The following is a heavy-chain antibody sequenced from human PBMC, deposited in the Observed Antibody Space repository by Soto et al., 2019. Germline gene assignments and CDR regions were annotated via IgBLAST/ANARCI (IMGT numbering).Heavy chain of an antibody. J-gene: IGHJ6*02. CDR2: ISPYNGNT. V-gene: IGHV1-18*01. D-gene: IGHD2-8*01. CDR1: GYTFTSFG. Sequence: QVQLVQSGVEVKKPGASVKVSCKTSGYTFTSFGIAWVRQAPGHGLEWVGWISPYNGNTNYAQRLQGRVTMSTDTSTSTAYMELMSLRSDDTAVYYCARGDCTNCVCYINSYYGMDVWGQGTTLTVSS. CDR3: ARGDCTNCVCYINSYYGMDV.